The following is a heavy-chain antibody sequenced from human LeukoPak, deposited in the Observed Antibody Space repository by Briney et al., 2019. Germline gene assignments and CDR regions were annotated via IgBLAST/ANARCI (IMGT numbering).Heavy chain of an antibody. Sequence: GGSLRLSCAASGFTFSSYGMHWVRQAPGKGLEWVAFIRYDGSNKYYADSVKGRFTISRDNSKNTLYLQMNSLRAEDTAVYYCAKDQRAITFGGVSGYWGQGTLVTVSS. CDR3: AKDQRAITFGGVSGY. D-gene: IGHD3-16*01. CDR2: IRYDGSNK. CDR1: GFTFSSYG. J-gene: IGHJ4*02. V-gene: IGHV3-30*02.